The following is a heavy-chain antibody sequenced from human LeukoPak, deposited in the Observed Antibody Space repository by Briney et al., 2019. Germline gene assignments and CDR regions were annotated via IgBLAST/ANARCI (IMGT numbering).Heavy chain of an antibody. CDR2: IRYDGSNK. Sequence: GGSLRLSCAASGFTFSSYGMYWVRQAPGKGLEWVAFIRYDGSNKYYADSVKGRFTISRDNPKNTLYLQMNSLRAEDTAVYSCARGDYGDYWNYYYMDVWGKGTTVTVSS. V-gene: IGHV3-30*02. D-gene: IGHD4-17*01. CDR1: GFTFSSYG. CDR3: ARGDYGDYWNYYYMDV. J-gene: IGHJ6*03.